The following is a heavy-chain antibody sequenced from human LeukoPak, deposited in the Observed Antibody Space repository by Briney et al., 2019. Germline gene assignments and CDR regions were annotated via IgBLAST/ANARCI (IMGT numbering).Heavy chain of an antibody. D-gene: IGHD2-2*01. V-gene: IGHV4-4*07. Sequence: SETLSLTCTVSGGFISSYYWSWIRQPAGKGLEWIGRIYTSGSTNYNPSLKSRVTISVDKSKNQFSLKLSSVTAADTAVYYCARGSLYCSSTSCYARLFSDAFDIWGQGTMVTVSS. J-gene: IGHJ3*02. CDR2: IYTSGST. CDR3: ARGSLYCSSTSCYARLFSDAFDI. CDR1: GGFISSYY.